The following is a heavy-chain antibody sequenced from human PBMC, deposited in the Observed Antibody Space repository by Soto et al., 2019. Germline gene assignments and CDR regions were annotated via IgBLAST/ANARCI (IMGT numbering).Heavy chain of an antibody. V-gene: IGHV6-1*01. D-gene: IGHD3-3*01. CDR2: TYYRSKWYN. Sequence: QTLSLTCAISGDSVSSNSAAWNLIRQSPSRGLEWLGRTYYRSKWYNDYAVSVKSRITINPATSKNQFSLQLNSVTPEDTAVYYCARDRWITIFGVVIPYFDYWGQGTLVTVSS. CDR3: ARDRWITIFGVVIPYFDY. J-gene: IGHJ4*02. CDR1: GDSVSSNSAA.